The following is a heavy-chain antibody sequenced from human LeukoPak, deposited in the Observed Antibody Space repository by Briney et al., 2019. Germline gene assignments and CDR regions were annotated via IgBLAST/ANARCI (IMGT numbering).Heavy chain of an antibody. D-gene: IGHD3-10*01. CDR1: GGSISSGGYY. Sequence: SETLSLTCTVSGGSISSGGYYWSWIRQHPGKGLEWIGYIYYSGSTYYNPSLKSRVTISVDTSKNQFSLKLSSVTAADTAVYYCARGPAYYGSGSYYFPGPLFDPWGQGTLVTVSS. CDR3: ARGPAYYGSGSYYFPGPLFDP. J-gene: IGHJ5*02. CDR2: IYYSGST. V-gene: IGHV4-31*03.